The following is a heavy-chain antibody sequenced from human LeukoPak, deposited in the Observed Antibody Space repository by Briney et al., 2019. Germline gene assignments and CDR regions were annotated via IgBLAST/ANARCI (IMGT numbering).Heavy chain of an antibody. D-gene: IGHD4-11*01. CDR3: ASRATVTTDRFWFDP. Sequence: QSGGSLGLSCAASGFTVSSNYMSWVRQAPGKGLEWVSVIYSGGSTSYADSVKGRFTISRDNSKNTLYLQMNSLRAEDTAVYYCASRATVTTDRFWFDPWGQGTLVTVSS. V-gene: IGHV3-53*01. CDR1: GFTVSSNY. CDR2: IYSGGST. J-gene: IGHJ5*02.